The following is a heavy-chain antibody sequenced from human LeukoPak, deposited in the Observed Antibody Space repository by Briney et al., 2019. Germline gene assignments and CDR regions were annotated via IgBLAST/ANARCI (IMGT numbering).Heavy chain of an antibody. Sequence: ASVKLSCKASGYTFTSYGISWVRQAPGQGLEWMGWISAYNGNTNYAQKLQGRVTMTTDTSTSTAYMELRSLRSDDTAVYYCARGSGAAAANNWFDPWGQGTLVTVSS. CDR1: GYTFTSYG. V-gene: IGHV1-18*01. D-gene: IGHD6-13*01. CDR2: ISAYNGNT. CDR3: ARGSGAAAANNWFDP. J-gene: IGHJ5*02.